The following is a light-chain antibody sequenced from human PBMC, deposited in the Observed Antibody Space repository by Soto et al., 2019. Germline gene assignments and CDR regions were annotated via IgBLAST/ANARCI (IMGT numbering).Light chain of an antibody. Sequence: QAVVTQPPSVSGAPGQRVTISCTGSSSNIGAGYDVHWYQQLPGTAPTLLISGNNNRPSGVPDRLSGSKSGTSASLAITGLRAEDEAHYFCQSYDSSLSGYVFGTGTKLTVL. J-gene: IGLJ1*01. CDR2: GNN. CDR1: SSNIGAGYD. V-gene: IGLV1-40*01. CDR3: QSYDSSLSGYV.